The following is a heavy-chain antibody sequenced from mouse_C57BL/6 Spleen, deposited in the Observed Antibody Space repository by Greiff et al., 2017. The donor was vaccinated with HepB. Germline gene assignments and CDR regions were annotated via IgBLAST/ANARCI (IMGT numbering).Heavy chain of an antibody. Sequence: EVQRVESGPELVKPGASVKIPCKASGYTFTDYNMDWVKQSHGKSLEWIGDINPNNGGTIYNQKFKGKATLTVDKSSSTAYMELRSLTSEDTAVYYCARGVVYYDSSYAMDYWGQGTSVTVSS. D-gene: IGHD2-4*01. CDR2: INPNNGGT. CDR1: GYTFTDYN. J-gene: IGHJ4*01. CDR3: ARGVVYYDSSYAMDY. V-gene: IGHV1-18*01.